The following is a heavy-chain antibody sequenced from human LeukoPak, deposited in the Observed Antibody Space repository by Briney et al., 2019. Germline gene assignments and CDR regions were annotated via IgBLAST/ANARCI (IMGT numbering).Heavy chain of an antibody. CDR1: GYTFTSHA. CDR3: ARCGVLGDFDY. Sequence: ASAKVSCKASGYTFTSHALHWVRQAPGQRLEWMGWINAGNGNTKYSQKFQGRVTITTDTSASTAYMELSSLRSEDTAVYFCARCGVLGDFDYWGQGTLVAVSS. J-gene: IGHJ4*02. D-gene: IGHD3-10*02. CDR2: INAGNGNT. V-gene: IGHV1-3*01.